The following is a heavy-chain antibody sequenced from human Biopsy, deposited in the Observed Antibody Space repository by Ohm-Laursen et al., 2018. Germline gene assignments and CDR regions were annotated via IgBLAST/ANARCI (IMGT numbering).Heavy chain of an antibody. CDR1: GFTFSSYA. D-gene: IGHD4-17*01. V-gene: IGHV3-23*01. Sequence: GPLRLSCTASGFTFSSYAMTWVRQAPGKGLEWVSVINTSGGSTHYAVSVKGRFTISRDNSKNTLYLRMNSLRAEDTAVYYCAKPADSYGSEFYFDYWGQGTLVTVSS. CDR3: AKPADSYGSEFYFDY. CDR2: INTSGGST. J-gene: IGHJ4*02.